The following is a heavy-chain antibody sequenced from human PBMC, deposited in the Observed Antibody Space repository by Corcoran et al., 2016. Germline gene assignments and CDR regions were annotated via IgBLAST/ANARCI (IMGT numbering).Heavy chain of an antibody. CDR2: IYYSGST. J-gene: IGHJ4*01. Sequence: QVQLQEAGPGLVKPSETLSLTCTVSGGSVSSGSYYWSWIRQPPGKGLGWIGYIYYSGSTNYNPSLKSRVTISVDKSKNQFSLKLSSVTAADTAVYYCARDTSSTGNWGQGTLVTVSS. V-gene: IGHV4-61*01. CDR1: GGSVSSGSYY. CDR3: ARDTSSTGN. D-gene: IGHD2-2*01.